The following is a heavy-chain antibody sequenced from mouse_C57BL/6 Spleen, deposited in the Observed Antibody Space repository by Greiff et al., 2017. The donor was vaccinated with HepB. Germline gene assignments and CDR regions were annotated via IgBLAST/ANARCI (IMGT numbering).Heavy chain of an antibody. CDR3: ARQTYDAAWFAY. V-gene: IGHV1-82*01. Sequence: VQLQQSGPELVKPGASVKISCKASGYAFSSSWMNWVKQRPGKGLEWIGRIYPGDGDTNYNGKFKGKATLTADKSSSTAYMQLSSLTSEDSAVYFCARQTYDAAWFAYWGQGTLVTVSA. D-gene: IGHD2-3*01. CDR1: GYAFSSSW. J-gene: IGHJ3*01. CDR2: IYPGDGDT.